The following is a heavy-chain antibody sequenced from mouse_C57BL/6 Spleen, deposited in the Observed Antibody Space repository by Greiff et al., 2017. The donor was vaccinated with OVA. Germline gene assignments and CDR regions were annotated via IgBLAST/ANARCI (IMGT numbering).Heavy chain of an antibody. CDR2: INPNNGGT. CDR1: GYTFTDYY. Sequence: EVQLQQSGPELVKPGASVKISCKASGYTFTDYYMNWVKQSHGKSLEWIGDINPNNGGTSYNQKFKGKATLTVDKSSSTAYMELRSLTSEDSAVYYCALTTVVAMDYWGQGTSVTVSS. V-gene: IGHV1-26*01. J-gene: IGHJ4*01. D-gene: IGHD1-1*01. CDR3: ALTTVVAMDY.